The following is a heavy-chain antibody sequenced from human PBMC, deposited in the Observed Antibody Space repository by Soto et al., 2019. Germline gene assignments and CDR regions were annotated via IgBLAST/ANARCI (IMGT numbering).Heavy chain of an antibody. CDR1: GFTFSSYS. CDR2: ISSSSSYI. CDR3: AADIGATISPYYYYGMDV. V-gene: IGHV3-21*01. J-gene: IGHJ6*02. D-gene: IGHD5-12*01. Sequence: LRLSCAASGFTFSSYSMNWVRQAPGKGLEWVSSISSSSSYIYYADSVKGRFTISRDNAKNSLYLQMNSLRAEDTAVYYCAADIGATISPYYYYGMDVWGQGTTVTVSS.